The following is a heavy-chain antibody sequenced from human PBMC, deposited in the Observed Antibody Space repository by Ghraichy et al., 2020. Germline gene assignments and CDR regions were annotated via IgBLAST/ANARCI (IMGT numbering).Heavy chain of an antibody. D-gene: IGHD1-26*01. CDR1: GGSISSYY. V-gene: IGHV4-59*08. Sequence: SETLSLTCTVSGGSISSYYWSWIRQPPGKGLEWIGALYYSGSTNYSPSLKSRLTMSVDTSNNQFSLKLSSVTAADTAVYYCARSESYLRWFDPWGQGTLVTVSS. J-gene: IGHJ5*02. CDR2: LYYSGST. CDR3: ARSESYLRWFDP.